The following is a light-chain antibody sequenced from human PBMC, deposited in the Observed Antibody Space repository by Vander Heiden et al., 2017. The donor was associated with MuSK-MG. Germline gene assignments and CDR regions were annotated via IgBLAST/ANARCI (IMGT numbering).Light chain of an antibody. CDR1: QSVRNRY. CDR3: QHEGSSPKM. Sequence: EIVLTQSPGTLSLSPGERATLSCRASQSVRNRYLAWYQQKPGQAPRLLIYDASSRAPGIPGRLSGSGSGTDFTLTISGLEPEEFAVYYCQHEGSSPKMFGQGTKVEIK. V-gene: IGKV3-20*01. J-gene: IGKJ1*01. CDR2: DAS.